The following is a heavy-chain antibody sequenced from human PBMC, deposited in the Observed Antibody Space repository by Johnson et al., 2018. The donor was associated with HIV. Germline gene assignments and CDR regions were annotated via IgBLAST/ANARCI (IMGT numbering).Heavy chain of an antibody. Sequence: QVQLVESGGGVVQPGKSLTLSCVGSGLSFSNFGIHWVRQAPGKGLEWVACISYDGRNKHYAGSVKGRFTISRDNSKKTLYLQMNSLRTEDTAVYYCAREAATTFWGWDAFDIWGQGTMVTISS. D-gene: IGHD3-10*02. CDR3: AREAATTFWGWDAFDI. CDR1: GLSFSNFG. V-gene: IGHV3-30*03. CDR2: ISYDGRNK. J-gene: IGHJ3*02.